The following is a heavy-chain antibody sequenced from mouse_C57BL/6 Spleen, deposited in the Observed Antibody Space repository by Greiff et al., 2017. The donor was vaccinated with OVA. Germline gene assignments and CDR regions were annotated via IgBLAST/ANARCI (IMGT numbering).Heavy chain of an antibody. J-gene: IGHJ4*01. CDR3: ARQEPAMDY. CDR1: GFTFSSYT. V-gene: IGHV5-9*01. CDR2: ISGGGGNT. Sequence: DVKLVESGGGLVKPGGSLKLSCAASGFTFSSYTMSWVRQTPEKRLEWVATISGGGGNTYYPDSVKGRFTISRDNAKNTLYLQMSSLRSEDTALYYCARQEPAMDYWGQGTSVTVSS.